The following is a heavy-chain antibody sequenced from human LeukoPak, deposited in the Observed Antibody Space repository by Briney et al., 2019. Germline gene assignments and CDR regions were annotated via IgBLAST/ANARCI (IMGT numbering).Heavy chain of an antibody. Sequence: GGSLRLSCAASGFTFSSYEMNWVCQAPGKGLEWVSYISSSGSTIYYADSVKGRFTISRDNAKNPLYLQMNSLRAEDTAVYYCARDRGAVAGTSTGYWGQGTLVTVSS. D-gene: IGHD6-19*01. CDR3: ARDRGAVAGTSTGY. J-gene: IGHJ4*02. CDR1: GFTFSSYE. CDR2: ISSSGSTI. V-gene: IGHV3-48*03.